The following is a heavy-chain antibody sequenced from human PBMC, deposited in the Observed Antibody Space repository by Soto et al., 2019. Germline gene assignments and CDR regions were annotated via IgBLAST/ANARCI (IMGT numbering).Heavy chain of an antibody. Sequence: SETLSLTCAVSGGSISSSNWWSWVRQPPGKGLEWIGEIYHSGSTNYNPSLKSRVTISVDKSKNQFSLKLSSVTAADTAVYYCRSFGELSRRAFDIWGQGTMVTVSS. J-gene: IGHJ3*02. D-gene: IGHD3-10*01. CDR3: RSFGELSRRAFDI. CDR2: IYHSGST. V-gene: IGHV4-4*02. CDR1: GGSISSSNW.